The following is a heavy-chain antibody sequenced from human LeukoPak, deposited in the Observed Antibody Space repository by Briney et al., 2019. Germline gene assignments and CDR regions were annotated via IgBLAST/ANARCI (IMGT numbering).Heavy chain of an antibody. CDR3: ARDPYYDSSGYSFDY. CDR1: GYTFTGYY. CDR2: INPNSGGT. Sequence: ASVKVSCKASGYTFTGYYMHWVRQAPGQGLEWMGWINPNSGGTNYAQKFQGRVTVTRDTSISTAYMELSRLRSDDTAVYYCARDPYYDSSGYSFDYWGQGTLVTVSS. D-gene: IGHD3-22*01. J-gene: IGHJ4*02. V-gene: IGHV1-2*02.